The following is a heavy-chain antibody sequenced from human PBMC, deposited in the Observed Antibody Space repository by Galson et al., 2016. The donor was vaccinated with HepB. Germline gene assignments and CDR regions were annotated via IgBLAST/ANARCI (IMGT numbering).Heavy chain of an antibody. V-gene: IGHV3-21*01. J-gene: IGHJ6*02. Sequence: SLRLSCAASGFTFSSYNMNWVRQAPGKGLEWVSYISSSSTYIYYADSVTGRFTISRDDAKNSLYLQMNSLRGEDTALYYCATGTFCSAGCCYGMDVWGQGTTVTVSS. D-gene: IGHD2-15*01. CDR3: ATGTFCSAGCCYGMDV. CDR2: ISSSSTYI. CDR1: GFTFSSYN.